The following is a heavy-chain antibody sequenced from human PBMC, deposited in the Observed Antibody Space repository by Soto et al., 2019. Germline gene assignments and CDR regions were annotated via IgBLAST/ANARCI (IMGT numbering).Heavy chain of an antibody. CDR2: IISILGIA. CDR3: EREGGDYSFDY. CDR1: GGTFSSYT. V-gene: IGHV1-69*08. D-gene: IGHD4-17*01. Sequence: QVQLVQSGAEVKKPGSSVKVSCKASGGTFSSYTISWVRQAPGQGLAWMGRIISILGIANYAQTFQSRVTITADKSTSAADMELSSLSSEDTAVYYCEREGGDYSFDYWGQGTLVTVAS. J-gene: IGHJ4*02.